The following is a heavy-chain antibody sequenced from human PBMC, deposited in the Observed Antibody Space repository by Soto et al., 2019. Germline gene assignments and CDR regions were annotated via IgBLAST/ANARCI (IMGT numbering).Heavy chain of an antibody. CDR3: TRARSGMIGDYYGMDV. J-gene: IGHJ6*02. Sequence: GGSLRLSCATSGFNFSDSDIHWVRQASGKGLEWVGRVRSKANIYATAYPASVKGRVTISRDDAKSMAYLQMSSLKTEDTAVYYCTRARSGMIGDYYGMDVWGQGTTVTVSS. CDR2: VRSKANIYAT. V-gene: IGHV3-73*01. D-gene: IGHD2-15*01. CDR1: GFNFSDSD.